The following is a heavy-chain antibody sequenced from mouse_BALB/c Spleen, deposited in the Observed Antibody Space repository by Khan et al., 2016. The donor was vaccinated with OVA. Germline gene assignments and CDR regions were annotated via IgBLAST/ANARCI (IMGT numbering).Heavy chain of an antibody. J-gene: IGHJ2*01. CDR1: GYSFTGYY. V-gene: IGHV1S34*01. Sequence: LVKTGASVKISCKASGYSFTGYYMHCVKQSHGKSLEWIGYISCYNGATSYNQKFKGKATFTVDTSSSTAYMQFNSLTSEDSAVYYCARNYKGNYLDYWGQGTTLTVSS. CDR2: ISCYNGAT. CDR3: ARNYKGNYLDY. D-gene: IGHD2-12*01.